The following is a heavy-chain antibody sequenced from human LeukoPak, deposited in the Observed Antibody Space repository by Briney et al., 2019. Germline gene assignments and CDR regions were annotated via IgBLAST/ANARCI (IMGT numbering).Heavy chain of an antibody. J-gene: IGHJ3*02. CDR2: ISYDGRNK. Sequence: GGSLRLSCAASGFTFSSYAMHWVRQAPGKGLEWVAVISYDGRNKYYADSVKGRFTISRDNSKNTLYLQMNSLRAEDTAVYYCARVLSHDWNDVGAFDIWGQGTMVTVSS. CDR1: GFTFSSYA. D-gene: IGHD1-1*01. CDR3: ARVLSHDWNDVGAFDI. V-gene: IGHV3-30*04.